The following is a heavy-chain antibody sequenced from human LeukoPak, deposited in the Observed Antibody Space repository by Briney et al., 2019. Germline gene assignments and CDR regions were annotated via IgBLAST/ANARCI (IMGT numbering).Heavy chain of an antibody. Sequence: PGGSLRLSCAASGFTFTNFWMSWVRQAPGKGLEWVANINGDGSDRYYMDSLKGRFTISRDNAKNSLYLQMNSLRAEDTAVYYCARVGIAAAGNVINWFDPWGQETLVTVSS. V-gene: IGHV3-7*01. D-gene: IGHD6-13*01. CDR1: GFTFTNFW. J-gene: IGHJ5*02. CDR3: ARVGIAAAGNVINWFDP. CDR2: INGDGSDR.